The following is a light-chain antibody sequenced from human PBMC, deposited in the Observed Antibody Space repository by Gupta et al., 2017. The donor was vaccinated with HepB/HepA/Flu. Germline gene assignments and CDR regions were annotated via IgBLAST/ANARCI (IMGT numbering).Light chain of an antibody. CDR3: CSYAGSSTLGV. Sequence: QSALPHPAPVSGSPGQPITIPCPGTSSDVGSYNLVAWYQQHPGKAPKLMIYEVSKRPSGVSNRFSGSKSGNTASLTISGLQAEDEADYYCCSYAGSSTLGVFGGGTKLTVL. CDR1: SSDVGSYNL. J-gene: IGLJ3*02. V-gene: IGLV2-23*02. CDR2: EVS.